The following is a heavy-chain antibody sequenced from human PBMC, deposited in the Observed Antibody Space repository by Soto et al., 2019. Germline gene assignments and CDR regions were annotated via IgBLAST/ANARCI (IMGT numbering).Heavy chain of an antibody. CDR1: GGSISSYY. J-gene: IGHJ4*02. CDR2: IYYSGST. CDR3: ARDRYFDY. Sequence: ETLSLTCAVYGGSISSYYWSWIRQPPGKGLEWIGYIYYSGSTNYNPSLKSRVTISVDTSKNQFSLKLSSVTAADTAVYYCARDRYFDYWGQGTLVTVSS. V-gene: IGHV4-59*01.